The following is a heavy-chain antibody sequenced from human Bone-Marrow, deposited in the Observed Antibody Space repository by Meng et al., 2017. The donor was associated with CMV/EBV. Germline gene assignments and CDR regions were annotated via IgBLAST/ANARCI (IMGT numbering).Heavy chain of an antibody. CDR3: TRGGTSAMRDGMDV. CDR2: IRKNGYGGTT. Sequence: GGSLRLSCTASGFIFGDYLMGWVRQAPGKGPEWAGVIRKNGYGGTTEYAASVKGRFTISRDDSKSIAYLQMNSLKIEDTAVYYCTRGGTSAMRDGMDVWGQGTTVTVS. J-gene: IGHJ6*02. D-gene: IGHD2-2*01. CDR1: GFIFGDYL. V-gene: IGHV3-49*04.